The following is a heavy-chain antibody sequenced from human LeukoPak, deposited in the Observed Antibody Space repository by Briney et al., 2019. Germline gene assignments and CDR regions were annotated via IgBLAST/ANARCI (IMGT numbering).Heavy chain of an antibody. Sequence: GGSLRLSCAASGFTFSSYAMSWVRQAPGKGLEWVSATSGSGGSTYYADSVKGRFTISRDNSKNTLYLQMNSLRAEDTAVYYCARGEHVDRGVIISPPDYWGQGTLVTVSS. J-gene: IGHJ4*02. CDR3: ARGEHVDRGVIISPPDY. CDR1: GFTFSSYA. D-gene: IGHD3-10*01. CDR2: TSGSGGST. V-gene: IGHV3-23*01.